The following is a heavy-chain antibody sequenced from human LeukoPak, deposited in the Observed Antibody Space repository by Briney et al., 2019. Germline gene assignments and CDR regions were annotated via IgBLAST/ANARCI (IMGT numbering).Heavy chain of an antibody. Sequence: GGSLRLSCAASGFTFSNAWMSWVRQAPGKGLEWVGRIKSKTDGGTTDYAAPVKGRFTISRDDSKSIAYLQMNSLKTEDTAVYYCTRDYRWLDYWGQGTLVTVSS. V-gene: IGHV3-15*01. CDR2: IKSKTDGGTT. CDR3: TRDYRWLDY. D-gene: IGHD3-16*02. J-gene: IGHJ4*02. CDR1: GFTFSNAW.